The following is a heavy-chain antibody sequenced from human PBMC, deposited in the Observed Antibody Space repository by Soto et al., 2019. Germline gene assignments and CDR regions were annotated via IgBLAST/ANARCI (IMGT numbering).Heavy chain of an antibody. CDR1: GGSFSGYY. CDR2: INHSGST. CDR3: ARGKCGLYSGSYCYYYYGMDV. J-gene: IGHJ6*02. Sequence: PETLSLTCAVYGGSFSGYYWSWIRQPPGKGLEWIGEINHSGSTNYNPSLKSRVTISVDTSKNQFSLKLSSVTAADTAVYYCARGKCGLYSGSYCYYYYGMDVWGQGTTVTVSS. D-gene: IGHD1-26*01. V-gene: IGHV4-34*01.